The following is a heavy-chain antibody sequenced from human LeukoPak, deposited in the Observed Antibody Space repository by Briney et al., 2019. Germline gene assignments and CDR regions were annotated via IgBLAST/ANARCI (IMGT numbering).Heavy chain of an antibody. V-gene: IGHV3-74*01. CDR2: INSDGRST. D-gene: IGHD1-26*01. Sequence: GGSLRLSCVASGFTFSRYWMHWVRQAPGKGLVWVSRINSDGRSTNYADSVKGRFSISRDNAENTLYLQMNSLRPEDTAVYYCARENSGSYYQFDCWGQGTLVTVSS. J-gene: IGHJ4*02. CDR3: ARENSGSYYQFDC. CDR1: GFTFSRYW.